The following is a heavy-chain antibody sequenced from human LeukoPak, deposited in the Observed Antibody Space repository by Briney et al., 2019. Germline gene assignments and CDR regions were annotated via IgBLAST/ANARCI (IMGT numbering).Heavy chain of an antibody. CDR2: IIPILGIA. V-gene: IGHV1-69*04. Sequence: SVKVSCKASGGTFSSYAISWVRQAPGQGLEWMGRIIPILGIANYAQKFQGRVTITADKSTSTAYMELSSLRSEDTAVYYCARDRIYVQLWPRDYYYGMDVWGQGTTVTVSS. CDR3: ARDRIYVQLWPRDYYYGMDV. CDR1: GGTFSSYA. J-gene: IGHJ6*02. D-gene: IGHD5-18*01.